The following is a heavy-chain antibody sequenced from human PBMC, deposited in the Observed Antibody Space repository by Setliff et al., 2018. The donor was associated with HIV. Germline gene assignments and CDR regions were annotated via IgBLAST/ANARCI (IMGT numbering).Heavy chain of an antibody. D-gene: IGHD3-22*01. CDR1: GFTFSSYS. CDR2: ISSSSSTI. J-gene: IGHJ4*02. V-gene: IGHV3-48*04. Sequence: GSLRLSCAASGFTFSSYSMNWVRQAPGKGLEWVSYISSSSSTIYYADSVKGRFTISRDNAKNTLYLQMNSLRAEDTAVYYCARDLSYDYDRSSDTFDYWGQGTLVTVSS. CDR3: ARDLSYDYDRSSDTFDY.